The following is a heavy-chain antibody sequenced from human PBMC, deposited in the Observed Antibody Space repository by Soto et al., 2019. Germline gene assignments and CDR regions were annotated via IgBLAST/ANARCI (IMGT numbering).Heavy chain of an antibody. D-gene: IGHD2-21*01. CDR2: INKDGSEK. V-gene: IGHV3-7*01. CDR3: VREIASRL. Sequence: EVQVVESGGGLVQPGGSLRLSCAASGFTFTSYWMTWVRQAPGRGLDWVANINKDGSEKSYVDSVKGRFTISRDNAKSSLYLQMNSLRADDTAVYYCVREIASRLWGKGTTVIVSS. J-gene: IGHJ6*04. CDR1: GFTFTSYW.